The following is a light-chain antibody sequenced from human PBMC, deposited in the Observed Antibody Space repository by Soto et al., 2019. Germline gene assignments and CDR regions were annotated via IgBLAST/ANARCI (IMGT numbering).Light chain of an antibody. V-gene: IGKV3-15*01. Sequence: ETVLTQSPAILSVSLGERATFSCRASQSISRDLAWYQQKPGQVPRLLIYGASTRATGIPARFSGSGSGTEFTLTISGLQSEDFAVYHCQQYNSWPHSFGQGTKLEI. CDR1: QSISRD. CDR2: GAS. CDR3: QQYNSWPHS. J-gene: IGKJ2*01.